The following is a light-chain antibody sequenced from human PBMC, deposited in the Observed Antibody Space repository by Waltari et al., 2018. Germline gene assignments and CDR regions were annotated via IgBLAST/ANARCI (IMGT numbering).Light chain of an antibody. V-gene: IGKV1-33*01. Sequence: DIQMTQSPSSLSASVGDRVNITCQASQDIVNYLNWYQQTPGKAPKLLIYDASNLATGVPSRFSGGGSGTDFSFTITSLHPEDIATYYCQQYENLPYTFGQGTKVEIK. J-gene: IGKJ2*01. CDR1: QDIVNY. CDR2: DAS. CDR3: QQYENLPYT.